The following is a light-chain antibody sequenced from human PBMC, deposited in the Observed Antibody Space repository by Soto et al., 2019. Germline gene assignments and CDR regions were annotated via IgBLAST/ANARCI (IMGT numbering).Light chain of an antibody. Sequence: DIQMTQSPSSLSASIGDRVSFTCQASQDISKFLNWYQHKPGQAPSLLIYDASKSHFGVPSRFSGSVSWTDFTFTISSLQPEDNATYYCQQYENRPYTFGPGTKVDIK. CDR3: QQYENRPYT. J-gene: IGKJ3*01. CDR2: DAS. CDR1: QDISKF. V-gene: IGKV1-33*01.